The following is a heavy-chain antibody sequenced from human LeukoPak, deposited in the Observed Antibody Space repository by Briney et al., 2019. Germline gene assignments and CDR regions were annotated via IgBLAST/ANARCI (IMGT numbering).Heavy chain of an antibody. CDR1: GYTFTSYG. CDR3: ARGVTWIQLWLAGMDV. V-gene: IGHV1-18*01. CDR2: ISAYNGNT. D-gene: IGHD5-18*01. Sequence: ASVKVSCKASGYTFTSYGISWVRQAPGQGLEWMGWISAYNGNTNYAQKLQGRVTMTTDTSTSTAYMELRSLRSDDTAVYHCARGVTWIQLWLAGMDVWGQGTTVTVSS. J-gene: IGHJ6*02.